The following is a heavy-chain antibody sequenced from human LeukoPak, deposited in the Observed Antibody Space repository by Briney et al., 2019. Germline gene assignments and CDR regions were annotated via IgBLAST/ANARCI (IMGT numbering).Heavy chain of an antibody. Sequence: GGSLRLSCAASGFTFSSYGMHWVRQAPGKGLEWVAVIWYDGSNKYYADSVKGRFTISRDNSKNTLYLQMNSLRAEDTAVYYCARAHYYGSGSYYQYFQHWGQGTLVTVSS. D-gene: IGHD3-10*01. J-gene: IGHJ1*01. CDR2: IWYDGSNK. CDR1: GFTFSSYG. CDR3: ARAHYYGSGSYYQYFQH. V-gene: IGHV3-33*01.